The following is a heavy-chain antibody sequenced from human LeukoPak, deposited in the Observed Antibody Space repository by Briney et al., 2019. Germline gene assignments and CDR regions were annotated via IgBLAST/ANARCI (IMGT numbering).Heavy chain of an antibody. CDR3: ARGKPAAIRHYDFWSGYRGGFDY. CDR1: GFTFSNYG. V-gene: IGHV3-30*02. CDR2: IRYDGNKK. Sequence: GGSLRLSCAASGFTFSNYGMHWVRQTPGKGLEWVAFIRYDGNKKYYADSVKGRFTISRDNSKNTLYLQMNSLRAEDTAVYYCARGKPAAIRHYDFWSGYRGGFDYWGQGTLVTVSS. D-gene: IGHD3-3*01. J-gene: IGHJ4*02.